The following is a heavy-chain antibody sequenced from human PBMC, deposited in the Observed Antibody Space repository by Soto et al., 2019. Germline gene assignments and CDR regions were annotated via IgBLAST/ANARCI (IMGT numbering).Heavy chain of an antibody. CDR1: GGSIRTSRYY. CDR2: IYYTGST. V-gene: IGHV4-61*05. CDR3: ARTVLGPDLLADSFVDYYYYMDV. J-gene: IGHJ6*03. Sequence: SETLSLTCAVSGGSIRTSRYYWGWIRQPPGKGLEWIGYIYYTGSTSYNPSLKRRVTFSADSSRGQFSLRLNSVTAADTAVYYCARTVLGPDLLADSFVDYYYYMDVWGQGTTVTVSS. D-gene: IGHD3-9*01.